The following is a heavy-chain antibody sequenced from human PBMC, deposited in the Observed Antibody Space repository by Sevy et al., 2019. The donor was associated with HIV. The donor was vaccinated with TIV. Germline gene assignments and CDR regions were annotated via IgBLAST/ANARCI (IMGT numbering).Heavy chain of an antibody. J-gene: IGHJ3*02. V-gene: IGHV3-21*01. Sequence: GSLRLSCAASGFTFTSYSMHWVRQAPGKGLEWVSSISGISNYIYYADSVKGRFSISRDNAKNSLYLQMNSLRAEDTAVFYCAGAVPATDAFDIWGQGTLVTVSS. D-gene: IGHD6-19*01. CDR3: AGAVPATDAFDI. CDR2: ISGISNYI. CDR1: GFTFTSYS.